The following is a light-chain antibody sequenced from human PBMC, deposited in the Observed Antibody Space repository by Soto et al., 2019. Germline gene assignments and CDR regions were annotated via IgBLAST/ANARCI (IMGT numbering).Light chain of an antibody. V-gene: IGLV2-14*01. CDR1: SSDVGGYNF. J-gene: IGLJ2*01. CDR3: SSYTSISTVV. Sequence: QSALTQPASVSGSPGQSITISCTGTSSDVGGYNFVSWYQQHPGKAPKLMIYEVSNRPSGVSSRVSGSKSGNTASLTISGLQAEDEADYYCSSYTSISTVVFGGGTKLTVL. CDR2: EVS.